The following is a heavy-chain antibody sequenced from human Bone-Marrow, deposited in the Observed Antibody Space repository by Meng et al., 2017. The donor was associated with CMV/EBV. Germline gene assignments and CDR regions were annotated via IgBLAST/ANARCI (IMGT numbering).Heavy chain of an antibody. CDR2: INHSGST. D-gene: IGHD3-10*01. CDR3: ARLSGGSGSGDYYYYYGMDV. J-gene: IGHJ6*02. V-gene: IGHV4-39*07. CDR1: GGSISSSNYY. Sequence: GSLRLSCTVSGGSISSSNYYWSWIRQPPGKGLEWIGEINHSGSTNYNPSLKSRVTISVDTSKNQFSLKLSSVTAADTAVYYCARLSGGSGSGDYYYYYGMDVWGQGTTVTVSS.